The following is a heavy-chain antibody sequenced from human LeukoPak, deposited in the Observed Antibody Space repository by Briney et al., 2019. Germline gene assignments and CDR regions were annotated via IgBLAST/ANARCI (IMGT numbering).Heavy chain of an antibody. Sequence: ASVKVSCKASGYTFTGYYMHWVRQAPGQGLEWMGWINPNSGGTNYARKFQGRVTMTRDTSISTAYMELSRLRSDDTAVYYCARGGGDIVVVVAATDWFDPWGQGTLVTVSS. CDR2: INPNSGGT. J-gene: IGHJ5*02. V-gene: IGHV1-2*02. CDR1: GYTFTGYY. D-gene: IGHD2-15*01. CDR3: ARGGGDIVVVVAATDWFDP.